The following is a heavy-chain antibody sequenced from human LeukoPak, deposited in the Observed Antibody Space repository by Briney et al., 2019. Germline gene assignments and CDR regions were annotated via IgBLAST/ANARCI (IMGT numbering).Heavy chain of an antibody. V-gene: IGHV1-2*02. CDR1: GYTFTGYY. D-gene: IGHD2-15*01. J-gene: IGHJ5*02. CDR2: INPDRGDT. Sequence: GASVKVSCKASGYTFTGYYMHWVRQAPGQGLEWMGWINPDRGDTKHAQKFKGRVTMTRDTSINTAYMELSSLKSDDTAVYYCARGDVVVVAATPDKSFDPWGQGTLVTVSA. CDR3: ARGDVVVVAATPDKSFDP.